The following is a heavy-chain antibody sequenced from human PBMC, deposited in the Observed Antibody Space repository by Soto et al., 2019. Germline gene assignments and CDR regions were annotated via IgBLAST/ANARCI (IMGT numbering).Heavy chain of an antibody. V-gene: IGHV4-30-4*01. Sequence: ASETLSLTCTVSGGSISSGDYYWSWIRQPPGKGLEWIGYIYYSGDTYYNPSLKSRLTISLDTSKNQFSLRLSSVTAADTAVYYCASRSGGYTSSKFDFWRQGTLVTVSS. J-gene: IGHJ4*02. CDR1: GGSISSGDYY. CDR2: IYYSGDT. CDR3: ASRSGGYTSSKFDF. D-gene: IGHD5-18*01.